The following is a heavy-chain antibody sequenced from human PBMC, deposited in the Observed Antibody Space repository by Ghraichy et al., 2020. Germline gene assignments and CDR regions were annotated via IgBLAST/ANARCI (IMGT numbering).Heavy chain of an antibody. V-gene: IGHV3-53*01. CDR2: IYSGDST. D-gene: IGHD3-10*01. Sequence: LSLTCAASGFNVSTNYLSWVRQAPGKGLEWVSVIYSGDSTYYADSVKGRFTISRDNSKNTLYLQMKSLRAEESAGYYCAGGRGVGYFWGRGTLVTASS. CDR1: GFNVSTNY. J-gene: IGHJ4*02. CDR3: AGGRGVGYF.